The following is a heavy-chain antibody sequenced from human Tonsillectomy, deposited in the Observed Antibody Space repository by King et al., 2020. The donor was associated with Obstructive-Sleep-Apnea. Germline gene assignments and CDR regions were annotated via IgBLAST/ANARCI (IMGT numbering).Heavy chain of an antibody. J-gene: IGHJ5*02. CDR2: ITTISHYI. CDR1: GFIFSDYD. D-gene: IGHD3-10*01. Sequence: DVQLVESGGGLVKPGGSLRLSCAASGFIFSDYDMNWVRRAPGKGLEWVSSITTISHYIYYADSVKGRFTISRDNANNFVYLQMSSLRAEDTAMYYCTSALGSRALRDNWFDLWGQGTLVTVSS. V-gene: IGHV3-21*01. CDR3: TSALGSRALRDNWFDL.